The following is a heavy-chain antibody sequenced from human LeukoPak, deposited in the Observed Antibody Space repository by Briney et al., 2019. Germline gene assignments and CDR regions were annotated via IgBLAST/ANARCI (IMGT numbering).Heavy chain of an antibody. Sequence: GGSLKLSCAASGFTFSGSAVHWVRQSSGKGLEWVGHIDKKDNLYATAYAESVKGRFTISRDNSKNTLYLQMNSLRAEDTAVYYCARDIYYGSGTGDYWGQGTLVTVPS. CDR1: GFTFSGSA. CDR3: ARDIYYGSGTGDY. V-gene: IGHV3-73*01. CDR2: IDKKDNLYAT. J-gene: IGHJ4*02. D-gene: IGHD3-10*01.